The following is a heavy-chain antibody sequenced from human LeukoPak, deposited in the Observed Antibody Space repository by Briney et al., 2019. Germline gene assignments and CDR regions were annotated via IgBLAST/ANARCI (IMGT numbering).Heavy chain of an antibody. J-gene: IGHJ5*02. CDR3: ARVRSLEWSSLYNWFDP. Sequence: GGSLRLSCAASGFTFSSYWMSWVRQAPGKGLEWVANIKQDGSEKYYVDSVKGRFTISRDNAKNSLYLQMNSLRAEDTAVYYCARVRSLEWSSLYNWFDPWGQGTLVTVSS. D-gene: IGHD3-3*01. V-gene: IGHV3-7*04. CDR1: GFTFSSYW. CDR2: IKQDGSEK.